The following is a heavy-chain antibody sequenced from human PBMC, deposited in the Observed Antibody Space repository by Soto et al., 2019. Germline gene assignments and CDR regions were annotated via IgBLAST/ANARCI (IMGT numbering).Heavy chain of an antibody. D-gene: IGHD6-19*01. CDR2: IYYSGST. CDR1: GGSISSYY. V-gene: IGHV4-59*01. Sequence: SETLSLTCTVSGGSISSYYWSWIRQPPGKGLEWIGYIYYSGSTNYNPSLKSRVTISVDTSKNQFSLKLSSVTAADTAVYYCASTGIAVAGTAYYYGMDVWGQGTTVTVSS. J-gene: IGHJ6*02. CDR3: ASTGIAVAGTAYYYGMDV.